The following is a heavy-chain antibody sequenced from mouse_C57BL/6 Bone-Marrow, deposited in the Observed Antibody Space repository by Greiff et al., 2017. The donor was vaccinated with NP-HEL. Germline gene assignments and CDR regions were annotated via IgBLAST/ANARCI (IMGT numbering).Heavy chain of an antibody. J-gene: IGHJ1*03. CDR2: IDPNSGGT. CDR3: ARYYYGSRGWYFDV. CDR1: GYTFPSSW. V-gene: IGHV1-72*01. Sequence: QVQLQQPGADLVKPGASVKLSCKASGYTFPSSWMHWVKQRPGRGLEWIGRIDPNSGGTTFNEKFKTKATLTVDTPSSTAYMQRSSLTSDDSAVYYCARYYYGSRGWYFDVWGTGTTVTVSS. D-gene: IGHD1-1*01.